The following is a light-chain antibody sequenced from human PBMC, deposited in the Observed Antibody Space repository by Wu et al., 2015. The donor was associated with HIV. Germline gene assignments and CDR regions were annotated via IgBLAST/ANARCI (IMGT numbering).Light chain of an antibody. CDR1: QNINTY. CDR2: GAS. V-gene: IGKV3-11*01. Sequence: DIVLTQSPGTLSLSPGERATLSCRATQNINTYLAWYQQRPGQAPRLLIYGASSRATGIPARFSGSGSGTGFFLTISRLEPEDFATYSCQQRLNWPLTFGQGTRLEIK. CDR3: QQRLNWPLT. J-gene: IGKJ5*01.